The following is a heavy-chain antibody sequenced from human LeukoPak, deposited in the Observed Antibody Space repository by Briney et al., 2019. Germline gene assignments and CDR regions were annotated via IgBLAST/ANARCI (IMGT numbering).Heavy chain of an antibody. V-gene: IGHV3-11*05. Sequence: GGSLRLSCAASGFTFSDYYMSWIRQAPGKGLEWVSYISSSSSYTNYADSVKGRFTISRDNAKNSLYLQMNSLRAEDTAVYYCARDLTVVVVAATGAFDIWGQGTMVTVSS. CDR2: ISSSSSYT. CDR3: ARDLTVVVVAATGAFDI. J-gene: IGHJ3*02. CDR1: GFTFSDYY. D-gene: IGHD2-15*01.